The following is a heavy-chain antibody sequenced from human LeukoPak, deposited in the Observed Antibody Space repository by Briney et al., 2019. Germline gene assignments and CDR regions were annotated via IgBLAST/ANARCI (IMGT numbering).Heavy chain of an antibody. D-gene: IGHD6-19*01. CDR1: GFTFNSYA. CDR3: AKRSPAGTYYFDY. V-gene: IGHV3-23*01. Sequence: GGSLRLSCAASGFTFNSYAMSWVRQAPGKGLEWVSTISGSGGTTKYADSVRGRFTIFRDNSKNTQYLQMNSLRAEDTAVYYCAKRSPAGTYYFDYWGQGTLVTVSS. J-gene: IGHJ4*02. CDR2: ISGSGGTT.